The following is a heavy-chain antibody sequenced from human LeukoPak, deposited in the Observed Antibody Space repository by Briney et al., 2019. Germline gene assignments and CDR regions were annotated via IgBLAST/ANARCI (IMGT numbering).Heavy chain of an antibody. Sequence: PSETLSLTCTVSGGFISVYYWNGVREPPGKGLEGIGYNYYSGSTKHHPSLKSPVPHPENKSKNHFSLKMSPLNGAVTAVYYCARRGYASSWSFDYWGQGTLVTVSS. CDR2: NYYSGST. J-gene: IGHJ4*02. D-gene: IGHD6-13*01. V-gene: IGHV4-59*08. CDR1: GGFISVYY. CDR3: ARRGYASSWSFDY.